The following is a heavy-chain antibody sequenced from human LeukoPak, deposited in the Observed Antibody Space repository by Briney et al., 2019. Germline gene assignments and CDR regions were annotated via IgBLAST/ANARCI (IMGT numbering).Heavy chain of an antibody. CDR3: ARGRRGYSYGYRGFDY. CDR1: GGSFSGYY. V-gene: IGHV4-34*01. J-gene: IGHJ4*02. D-gene: IGHD5-18*01. CDR2: INHSGST. Sequence: KPSETLSLTCAVYGGSFSGYYWSWIRQPPGKGLEWIGEINHSGSTNYNPSLKSRVTISVDTSKNQFSLKLSSVTAADTAVYYCARGRRGYSYGYRGFDYWGQGTLVTVSS.